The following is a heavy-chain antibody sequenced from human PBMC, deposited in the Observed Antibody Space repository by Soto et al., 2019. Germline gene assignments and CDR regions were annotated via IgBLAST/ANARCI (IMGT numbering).Heavy chain of an antibody. CDR2: INPSGGST. V-gene: IGHV1-46*03. D-gene: IGHD3-9*01. Sequence: SVKVSCKASGYTFTSYYRHWGRQAPGQGLEWMGIINPSGGSTSYAQKFQGRVTMTRDTSTSTVYMELSSLRSEDTAVYYCASGDILTGYFDYWGQGTLVTVSS. CDR1: GYTFTSYY. CDR3: ASGDILTGYFDY. J-gene: IGHJ4*02.